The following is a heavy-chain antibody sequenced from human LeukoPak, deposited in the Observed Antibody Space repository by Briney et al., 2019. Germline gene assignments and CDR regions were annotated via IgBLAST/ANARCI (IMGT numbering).Heavy chain of an antibody. J-gene: IGHJ4*02. CDR2: ISSSSSYI. CDR1: GFTFSSYA. CDR3: ARDHHSSGWYPFDY. D-gene: IGHD6-19*01. V-gene: IGHV3-21*01. Sequence: GGSLRLSCAASGFTFSSYAMSWVRQAPGKGLEWVSSISSSSSYIYYADSVKGRFTISRDNAKNSLYLQMNSLRAEDTAVYYCARDHHSSGWYPFDYWGQGTLVTVSS.